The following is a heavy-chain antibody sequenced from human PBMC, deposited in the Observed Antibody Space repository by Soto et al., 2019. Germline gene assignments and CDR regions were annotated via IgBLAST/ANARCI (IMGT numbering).Heavy chain of an antibody. V-gene: IGHV4-59*01. CDR2: IFHSGNA. CDR3: ARAHAPTLPFDY. CDR1: GGSIRNVY. Sequence: SETLSLTCTVSGGSIRNVYWSWIRQPPGKGLEWIGFIFHSGNAKYNPSLKSRVTMSVDTSKNQFSLSLDSVTAADTAVYFCARAHAPTLPFDYWGQGALVTVSS. J-gene: IGHJ4*01. D-gene: IGHD2-15*01.